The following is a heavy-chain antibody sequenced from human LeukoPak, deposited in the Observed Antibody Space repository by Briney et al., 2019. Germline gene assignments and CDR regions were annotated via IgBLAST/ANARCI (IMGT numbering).Heavy chain of an antibody. J-gene: IGHJ4*02. V-gene: IGHV4-61*02. Sequence: PSETLSLTCTVSGGSISSGSYYWSWIRQPAGKGLEWIGRIYTSGSTNYNPSLKSRVTISVDTSKNQFSLKLSSVTAADTAVYYCARGTKGYYEGFDYWGQGTLVTVSS. D-gene: IGHD3-3*01. CDR3: ARGTKGYYEGFDY. CDR2: IYTSGST. CDR1: GGSISSGSYY.